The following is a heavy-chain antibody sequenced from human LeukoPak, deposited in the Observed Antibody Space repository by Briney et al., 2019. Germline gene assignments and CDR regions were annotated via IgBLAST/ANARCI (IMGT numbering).Heavy chain of an antibody. J-gene: IGHJ3*02. D-gene: IGHD6-19*01. V-gene: IGHV3-74*01. CDR1: GFTFSSYW. CDR3: AREHVDLAVAASGPFDI. CDR2: IISDGSST. Sequence: TGGSLRLSCAASGFTFSSYWMHWVRPAPGKGVVWVSRIISDGSSTSYADSVKGRFTISRDNAKNTLSLQMNSLRAEETAVYYCAREHVDLAVAASGPFDIWGLGTMVTVSS.